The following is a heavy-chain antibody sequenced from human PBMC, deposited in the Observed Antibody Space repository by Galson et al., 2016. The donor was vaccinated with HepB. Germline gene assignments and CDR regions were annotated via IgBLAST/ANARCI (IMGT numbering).Heavy chain of an antibody. V-gene: IGHV2-70*01. D-gene: IGHD1-26*01. CDR1: GFSLNTSGMC. J-gene: IGHJ5*02. CDR3: ARTQWELLRWAWFDP. Sequence: PALVKPTQTLTLTCTFSGFSLNTSGMCVSWIRQPPGKALEWLAHIDWDDDKYYSTPLKTRLTISKDTSKNQVVLTMTNMDPVDTATYYCARTQWELLRWAWFDPWGQGTLVIVSS. CDR2: IDWDDDK.